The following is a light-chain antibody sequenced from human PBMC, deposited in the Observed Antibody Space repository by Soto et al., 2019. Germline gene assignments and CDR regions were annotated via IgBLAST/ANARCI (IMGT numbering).Light chain of an antibody. Sequence: VVMTQSPLSLAVTLGEPASVSCRSSKGLVDNDAYSYLSWFHQRPGQSPRRLFYRVSNRDPGVPDRFSGSGSVTDFTLTISRVEAEDVGVYYCMQGTHWPYTFGQGTRLEI. V-gene: IGKV2-30*01. J-gene: IGKJ2*01. CDR2: RVS. CDR3: MQGTHWPYT. CDR1: KGLVDNDAYSY.